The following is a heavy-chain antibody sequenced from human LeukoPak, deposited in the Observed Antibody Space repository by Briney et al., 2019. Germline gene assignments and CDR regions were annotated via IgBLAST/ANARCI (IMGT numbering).Heavy chain of an antibody. J-gene: IGHJ3*02. D-gene: IGHD5-12*01. CDR3: TTRLSYSGYDFDAFDI. V-gene: IGHV3-15*01. CDR1: GFTFSSYA. Sequence: GGSLRLSCAASGFTFSSYAMHWVRQAPGKGLEWVGRIKSKTDGGTTDYAAPVKGRFTISRDDSKNTLYLQMNSLKTEDTAVYYCTTRLSYSGYDFDAFDIWGQGTMVTVSS. CDR2: IKSKTDGGTT.